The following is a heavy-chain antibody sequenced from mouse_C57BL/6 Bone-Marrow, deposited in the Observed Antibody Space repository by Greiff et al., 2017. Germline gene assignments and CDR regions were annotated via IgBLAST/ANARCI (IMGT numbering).Heavy chain of an antibody. CDR2: IRFKSDNYAT. CDR1: GFTFSNYW. V-gene: IGHV6-3*01. J-gene: IGHJ2*01. D-gene: IGHD2-3*01. CDR3: TGDDGYYDY. Sequence: EVKVVESGGGLVQPGGSMKLSCVASGFTFSNYWMNWVRQSPEKGLEWVAQIRFKSDNYATHYAESVNGRFTISRDDSKSSVYLQMNILRAEDTGIYYCTGDDGYYDYWGQGTTLTVSS.